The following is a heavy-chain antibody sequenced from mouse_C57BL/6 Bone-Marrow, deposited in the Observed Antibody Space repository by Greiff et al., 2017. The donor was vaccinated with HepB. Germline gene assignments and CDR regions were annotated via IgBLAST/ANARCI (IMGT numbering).Heavy chain of an antibody. CDR1: GFTFSDYY. Sequence: EVKLMESGGGLVQPGGSLKLSCAASGFTFSDYYMYWVRQTPEKRLEWVAYISNGGGSTYYPDTVKGRFTISRDNAKNTRYLQMSRLKSEDTAMYYCARPGNYYGSSYAMDYWGQGTSVTVSS. D-gene: IGHD1-1*01. CDR2: ISNGGGST. J-gene: IGHJ4*01. V-gene: IGHV5-12*01. CDR3: ARPGNYYGSSYAMDY.